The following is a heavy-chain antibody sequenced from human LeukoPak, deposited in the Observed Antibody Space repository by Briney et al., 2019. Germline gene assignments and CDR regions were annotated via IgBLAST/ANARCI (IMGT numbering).Heavy chain of an antibody. J-gene: IGHJ4*02. CDR3: SISRYDYVWGSCRFDY. V-gene: IGHV4-34*01. CDR1: GGSFSGYY. Sequence: SETLSLTCAVYGGSFSGYYWSWIRHPLGKGLELIGKINHSGSTNYNPSLKSRVTIPVDTSKNQFSLKLSSVTAAATAVYFCSISRYDYVWGSCRFDYWGQGTLVTVSS. D-gene: IGHD3-16*02. CDR2: INHSGST.